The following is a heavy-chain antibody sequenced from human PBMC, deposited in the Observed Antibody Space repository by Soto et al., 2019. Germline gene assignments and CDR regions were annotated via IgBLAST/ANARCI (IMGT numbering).Heavy chain of an antibody. V-gene: IGHV3-23*01. CDR2: ITGGGDET. D-gene: IGHD6-19*01. J-gene: IGHJ6*02. CDR1: GFTFGSYA. Sequence: PGGSLRLSCAASGFTFGSYAMTWVRQAPGKGLEWVSAITGGGDETFYADSVKGRFTISRDNSRNTLYLQMNSLRAEDTAVYYCARDAIEQWLAYYYYGMDVWGQGTTVTVSS. CDR3: ARDAIEQWLAYYYYGMDV.